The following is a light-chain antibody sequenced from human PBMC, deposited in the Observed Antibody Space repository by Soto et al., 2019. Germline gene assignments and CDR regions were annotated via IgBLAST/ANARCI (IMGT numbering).Light chain of an antibody. CDR3: QQYGSSPQIT. V-gene: IGKV3-20*01. J-gene: IGKJ5*01. CDR2: GAS. CDR1: QSVSNTY. Sequence: EVVLTQSPGTLSLSPGERATLSCRASQSVSNTYVAWYQHIPGQTPRLLISGASTRATGIPDRFSGSGSGTEFNLTISSLQSEDFALYYCQQYGSSPQITFGQGTRLEIK.